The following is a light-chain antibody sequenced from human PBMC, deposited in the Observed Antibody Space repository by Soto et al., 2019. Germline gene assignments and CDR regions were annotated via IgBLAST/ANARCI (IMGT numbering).Light chain of an antibody. J-gene: IGKJ3*01. CDR3: QQSSSTPVT. CDR2: AAS. Sequence: DIQMTQSPSSLSASVGDRVTITCRASQSISSYLNWYQQKPGKAPKLLIYAASNLQSGVPSRFSGSGSGTDFTLTISSLQPEDCGTSYGQQSSSTPVTFGPGNKVDIK. V-gene: IGKV1-39*01. CDR1: QSISSY.